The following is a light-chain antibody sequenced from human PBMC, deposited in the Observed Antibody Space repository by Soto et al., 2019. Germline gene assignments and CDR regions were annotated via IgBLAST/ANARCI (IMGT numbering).Light chain of an antibody. V-gene: IGKV3-11*01. J-gene: IGKJ5*01. Sequence: WTQKPPKRVVSRGGRATRSFRASQSISNYLAWYQQKPGQAPRLLIYDASNRATGIPARFSGSGSGTDFSLTSSRLEPEAVAVYYCQQRSNWPTFGQGTRLEIK. CDR3: QQRSNWPT. CDR2: DAS. CDR1: QSISNY.